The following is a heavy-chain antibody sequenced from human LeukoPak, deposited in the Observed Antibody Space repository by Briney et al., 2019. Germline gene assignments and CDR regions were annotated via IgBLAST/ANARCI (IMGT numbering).Heavy chain of an antibody. V-gene: IGHV3-21*01. J-gene: IGHJ1*01. CDR1: GSTFSSYS. CDR3: AKAHDDWNYVYFRH. Sequence: GGSLRLSCAASGSTFSSYSMNWVRQAPGKGLEWVSSISSSSSYIYYADSVKGRFTISRDNAKNSLYLQMNSLRAEDTAVYYCAKAHDDWNYVYFRHWGQGTLVTVSS. D-gene: IGHD1-7*01. CDR2: ISSSSSYI.